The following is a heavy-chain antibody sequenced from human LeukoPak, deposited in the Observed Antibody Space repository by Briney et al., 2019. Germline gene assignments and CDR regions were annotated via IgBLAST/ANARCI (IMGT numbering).Heavy chain of an antibody. CDR3: ASPISQARLRLDN. D-gene: IGHD3-16*01. V-gene: IGHV1-2*02. J-gene: IGHJ4*02. CDR2: INPNSGGT. Sequence: VKVSCKASGYTFTGYYMHWVRQAPGQGLEWMGWINPNSGGTNYAQKFQGRVTMTRDTSISTAYMELSRLRSDDTAVYYCASPISQARLRLDNWGQGTLVTVSS. CDR1: GYTFTGYY.